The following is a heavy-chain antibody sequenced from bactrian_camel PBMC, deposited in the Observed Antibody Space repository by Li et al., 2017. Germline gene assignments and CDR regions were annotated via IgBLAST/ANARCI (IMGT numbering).Heavy chain of an antibody. Sequence: VQLVESGGGSVQAGGSLRLSCTHSGYTSSRHCMGWFRQAPGKEREGVATIDGDGKTMYRDSVKGRFTISKDIAKNTLSLQMNSLKPEDTGVYYCASGDWVNSAATMCAGPNYRWGQGTQVTVS. CDR3: ASGDWVNSAATMCAGPNYR. V-gene: IGHV3S44*01. CDR1: GYTSSRHC. D-gene: IGHD4*01. J-gene: IGHJ4*01. CDR2: TIDGDGKT.